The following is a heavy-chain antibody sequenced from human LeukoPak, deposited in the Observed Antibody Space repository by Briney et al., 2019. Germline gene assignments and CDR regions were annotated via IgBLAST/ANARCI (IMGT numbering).Heavy chain of an antibody. CDR1: GFTFRRYT. V-gene: IGHV3-21*01. J-gene: IGHJ4*02. CDR2: ISSGSRYI. Sequence: PGGSLRLSCAASGFTFRRYTMNWVRQSPGKGLEWVSSISSGSRYIYYADSVKGRFTISRDNAKNSLYLQMNSLKAEVSAVYFCARDGPVAVAALYWGQGTLVTVSS. CDR3: ARDGPVAVAALY. D-gene: IGHD6-19*01.